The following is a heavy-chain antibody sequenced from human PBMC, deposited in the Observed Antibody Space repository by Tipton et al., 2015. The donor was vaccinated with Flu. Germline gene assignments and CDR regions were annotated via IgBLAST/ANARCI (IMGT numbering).Heavy chain of an antibody. Sequence: TLSLTCNVSGGSISSGSYYWSWIRQSAGQGLEWIGRIYSTGTTNYNPALKSRVSMSVDTSNNQFSLEIISVTAADTAVYYCAKETYFNFWSGYAFDIWGQGTKVTVSS. CDR2: IYSTGTT. V-gene: IGHV4-61*02. J-gene: IGHJ3*02. D-gene: IGHD3-3*01. CDR3: AKETYFNFWSGYAFDI. CDR1: GGSISSGSYY.